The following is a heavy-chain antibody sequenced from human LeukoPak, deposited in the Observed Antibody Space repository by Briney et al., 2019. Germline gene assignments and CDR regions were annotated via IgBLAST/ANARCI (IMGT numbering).Heavy chain of an antibody. V-gene: IGHV3-23*01. D-gene: IGHD1-7*01. J-gene: IGHJ4*02. CDR2: ISGSDGST. Sequence: PGGSLRLSCAASGFTFSSYAMSWVRQAPGKGLEWVSAISGSDGSTYYADSVRGRFTISRDNAKNSLYLQMNSLRAEDTAVYYCARAHNWKYGTFDYWGQGTLVTVSS. CDR3: ARAHNWKYGTFDY. CDR1: GFTFSSYA.